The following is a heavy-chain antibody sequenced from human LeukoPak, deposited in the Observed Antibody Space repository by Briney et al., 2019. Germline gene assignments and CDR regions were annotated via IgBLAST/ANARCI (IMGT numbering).Heavy chain of an antibody. CDR2: INPSGGST. CDR1: GYTFTSYY. Sequence: ASVKVSCKASGYTFTSYYMHWVRQAPGQGLEWMGIINPSGGSTSYAQKFQGRVTMTRDMSTSTVYMELSSLRSEDTAVYYCARDNAVAGFWFDPWGQGTLVTVSS. D-gene: IGHD6-19*01. CDR3: ARDNAVAGFWFDP. V-gene: IGHV1-46*01. J-gene: IGHJ5*02.